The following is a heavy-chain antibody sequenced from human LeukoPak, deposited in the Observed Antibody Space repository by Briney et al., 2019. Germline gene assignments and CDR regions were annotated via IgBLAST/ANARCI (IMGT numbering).Heavy chain of an antibody. J-gene: IGHJ4*02. CDR3: AKDLGVLWFGELTN. D-gene: IGHD3-10*01. V-gene: IGHV3-30*02. Sequence: GGSLRLSCAASGFTFSSYGMHWVRQAPGKGLEWVTFIRYDGTNKYYADFVKGRFTISRDNSKNTLYLQMNSLRAEDTAVYYCAKDLGVLWFGELTNWGQGTLVTVSS. CDR1: GFTFSSYG. CDR2: IRYDGTNK.